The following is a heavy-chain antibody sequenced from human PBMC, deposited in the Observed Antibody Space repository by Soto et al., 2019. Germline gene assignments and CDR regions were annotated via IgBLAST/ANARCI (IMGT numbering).Heavy chain of an antibody. Sequence: PSETLSLTCAVYGGSFSGYYWSWISQPPGKGLEWIGEINHSGSTNYNPSLKSRVTISVDTSKNQFSLKLSSVTAADTAVYYCARGGGTTVTTFYYYGMDVWGQGTTVTVSS. CDR3: ARGGGTTVTTFYYYGMDV. D-gene: IGHD4-17*01. CDR1: GGSFSGYY. CDR2: INHSGST. J-gene: IGHJ6*02. V-gene: IGHV4-34*01.